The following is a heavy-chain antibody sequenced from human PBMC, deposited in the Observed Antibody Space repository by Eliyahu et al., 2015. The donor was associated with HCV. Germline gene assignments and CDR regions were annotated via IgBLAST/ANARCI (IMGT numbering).Heavy chain of an antibody. CDR2: ISSSGGST. V-gene: IGHV3-23*01. D-gene: IGHD6-13*01. CDR3: AKGRVSDYFDY. J-gene: IGHJ4*02. Sequence: EVHLLESGGGLVQPGGSLRLSCXASGXXFXSYAMSWVRQAPGKGLEWASTISSSGGSTYYADSVKGRFTISRDNSKNTLYLQMNSLRAEDTAVYYCAKGRVSDYFDYWGQGTLVTVSS. CDR1: GXXFXSYA.